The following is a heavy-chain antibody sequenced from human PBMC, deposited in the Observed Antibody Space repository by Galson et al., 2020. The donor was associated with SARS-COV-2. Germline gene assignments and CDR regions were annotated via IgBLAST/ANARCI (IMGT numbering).Heavy chain of an antibody. CDR3: VRDRPLDYDDYEDMDDM. J-gene: IGHJ4*02. D-gene: IGHD4-17*01. Sequence: ASVKVSCKASGYTFTDYGISWVRQAPGQGLEWMGWISNSNGNRKNAQKYEGRLTMTTDTSTSTAYLELRRLGFDDTAIYYCVRDRPLDYDDYEDMDDMWGPGTLVTVSS. CDR1: GYTFTDYG. V-gene: IGHV1-18*01. CDR2: ISNSNGNR.